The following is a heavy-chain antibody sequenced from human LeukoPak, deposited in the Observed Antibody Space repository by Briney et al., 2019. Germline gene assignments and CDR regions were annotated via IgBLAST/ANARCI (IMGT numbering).Heavy chain of an antibody. Sequence: GGSLRLSCAASGFTFSSYAMSWVRQAPGKGLECVSAISGSGGSTYYADSVKGRFTISRDNSKNTLYLQMNSLRAEDTAVYYCAKAAYYDFRSGYYLDYWGQGTLVTVSS. CDR2: ISGSGGST. CDR1: GFTFSSYA. V-gene: IGHV3-23*01. J-gene: IGHJ4*02. CDR3: AKAAYYDFRSGYYLDY. D-gene: IGHD3-3*01.